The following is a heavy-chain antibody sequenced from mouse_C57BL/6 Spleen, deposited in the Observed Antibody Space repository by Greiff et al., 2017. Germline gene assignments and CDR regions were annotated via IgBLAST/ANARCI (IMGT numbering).Heavy chain of an antibody. V-gene: IGHV5-17*01. CDR1: GFTLSDYG. CDR3: AREQSAFDY. Sequence: EVMLVESGGGLVKPGGSLKLSCAASGFTLSDYGMHWVRQAPEKGLEWVAYISNGSSTIYYADTVKGRFTISRDNAKNTLFLQMTELRSEDTAMYYCAREQSAFDYWGQGTTLTVSS. D-gene: IGHD6-1*01. CDR2: ISNGSSTI. J-gene: IGHJ2*01.